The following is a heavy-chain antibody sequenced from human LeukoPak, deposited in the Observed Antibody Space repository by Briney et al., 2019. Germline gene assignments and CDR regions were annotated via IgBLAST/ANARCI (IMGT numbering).Heavy chain of an antibody. D-gene: IGHD3-10*01. CDR2: ISGSGGST. V-gene: IGHV3-23*01. CDR1: GFTFSSYA. Sequence: GGSLRLSCAASGFTFSSYAMAWVRQAPGKGLEWVSAISGSGGSTYYADSVKGRFTISRDNSKNTLYLQMNSLRAEDTAVYYCAKDRSGFGELTFDYWGQGTLVTVSS. CDR3: AKDRSGFGELTFDY. J-gene: IGHJ4*02.